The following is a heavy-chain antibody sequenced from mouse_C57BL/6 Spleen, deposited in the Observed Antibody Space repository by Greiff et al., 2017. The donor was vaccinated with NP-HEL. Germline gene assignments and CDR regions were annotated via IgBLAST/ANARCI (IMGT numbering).Heavy chain of an antibody. V-gene: IGHV1-50*01. D-gene: IGHD2-1*01. CDR3: ARSGYYGNPYYCDY. CDR1: GYTFTSYW. Sequence: VQLQQPGAELVKPGASVKLSCKASGYTFTSYWMQWVKQRPGQGLEWIGEIDPSDSYTNYNQKFKGKATLTVDTSSSTAYMQLSSLTSEDSAVYYGARSGYYGNPYYCDYWGQGTTLTVSS. J-gene: IGHJ2*01. CDR2: IDPSDSYT.